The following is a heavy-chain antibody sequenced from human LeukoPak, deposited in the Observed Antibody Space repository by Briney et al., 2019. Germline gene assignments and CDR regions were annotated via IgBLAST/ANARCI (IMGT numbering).Heavy chain of an antibody. CDR3: ARDGLDYYGSGSSSFDY. J-gene: IGHJ4*02. D-gene: IGHD3-10*01. CDR1: GFTFSTYE. Sequence: PGGSLRLSCAASGFTFSTYEMNWVRQAPGKGLEYVSAISSNGGSTYYANSVKGRFTISRDNSKNTLYLQMGSLRAEDMAVYYCARDGLDYYGSGSSSFDYWGQGTLVTVSS. V-gene: IGHV3-64*01. CDR2: ISSNGGST.